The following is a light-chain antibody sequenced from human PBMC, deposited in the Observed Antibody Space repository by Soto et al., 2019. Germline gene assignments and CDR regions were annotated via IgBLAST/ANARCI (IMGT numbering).Light chain of an antibody. V-gene: IGKV3D-15*01. CDR1: QDIGNN. Sequence: EIVMTQSPVTLSVSPGESATLSCRASQDIGNNLAWYQKKPGQTPRLLIYAVFIRATGIPARFRGSGSGTEFTLTISSLQSEAFAVYHCHQYNSWPLTVGGGTKVESK. J-gene: IGKJ4*01. CDR2: AVF. CDR3: HQYNSWPLT.